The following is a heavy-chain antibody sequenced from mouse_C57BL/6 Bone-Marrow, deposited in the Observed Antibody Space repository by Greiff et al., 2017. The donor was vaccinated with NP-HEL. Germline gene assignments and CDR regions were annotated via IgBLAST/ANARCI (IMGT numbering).Heavy chain of an antibody. D-gene: IGHD1-1*01. CDR1: GYAFTNYL. J-gene: IGHJ2*01. CDR3: ARREIYYYFDY. V-gene: IGHV1-54*01. Sequence: VKLMESGAELVRPGTSVKVSCKASGYAFTNYLIEWVKQRPGQGLEWIGVINPGSGGTNYNEKFKGKATLTADKSSSTAYMQLSSLTSEDSAVYFCARREIYYYFDYWGQGTTLTVSS. CDR2: INPGSGGT.